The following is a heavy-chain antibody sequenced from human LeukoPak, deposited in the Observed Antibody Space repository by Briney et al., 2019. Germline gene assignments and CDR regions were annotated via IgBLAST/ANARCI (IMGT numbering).Heavy chain of an antibody. CDR1: GFTFSTYW. J-gene: IGHJ4*02. CDR3: ARAGFGELLEIDY. D-gene: IGHD3-10*01. Sequence: GGSLRLSCSASGFTFSTYWMSWVRQAPGKGLEWVANMRRDGNEIYYLDSVRGRFTISRDNAKNSLYLQMNSLRDEDTAVYYCARAGFGELLEIDYWGQGTLVTVSS. V-gene: IGHV3-7*01. CDR2: MRRDGNEI.